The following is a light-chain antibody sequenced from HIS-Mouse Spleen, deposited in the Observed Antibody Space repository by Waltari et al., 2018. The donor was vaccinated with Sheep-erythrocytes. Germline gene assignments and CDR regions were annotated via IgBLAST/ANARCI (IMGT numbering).Light chain of an antibody. V-gene: IGLV3-19*01. J-gene: IGLJ3*02. CDR3: NSRDSSGNHWV. Sequence: SSELTQDPAVSVALGQTVRITCQGDSTRRHYARWYQQKPGQAPVLIIYGKNNRPSGIPDRFSGSSSGNTASLTITGAQAEDEADYYCNSRDSSGNHWVFGGGTKLTVL. CDR1: STRRHY. CDR2: GKN.